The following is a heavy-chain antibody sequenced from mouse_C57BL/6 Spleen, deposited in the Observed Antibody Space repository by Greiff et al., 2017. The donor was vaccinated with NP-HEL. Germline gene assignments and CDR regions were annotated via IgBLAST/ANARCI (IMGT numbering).Heavy chain of an antibody. CDR3: ASYDYDEGFAY. J-gene: IGHJ3*01. V-gene: IGHV1-18*01. Sequence: EVQLQQSGPELVKPGASVKIPCKASGYTFTDYNMDWVKQSHGKSLEWIGDINPNNGGTIYNQKFKGKATLTVDKSSSTAYMELRSLTYEDTAVYDCASYDYDEGFAYWGQGTLVTVSA. D-gene: IGHD2-4*01. CDR2: INPNNGGT. CDR1: GYTFTDYN.